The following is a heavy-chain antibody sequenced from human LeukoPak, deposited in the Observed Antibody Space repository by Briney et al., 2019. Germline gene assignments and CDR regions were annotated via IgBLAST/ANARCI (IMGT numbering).Heavy chain of an antibody. D-gene: IGHD3-22*01. J-gene: IGHJ4*02. CDR1: GFTFSSNS. CDR3: ATTLTRDSSGSYGALDY. Sequence: GGSLRLSCAASGFTFSSNSMNWVRQAPGKGLEWVSSISSISDYIYYADSVKGRFTISRDNAKNSLYLQMNSLRVEGTAVYYCATTLTRDSSGSYGALDYWGQGTLVTVSS. CDR2: ISSISDYI. V-gene: IGHV3-21*01.